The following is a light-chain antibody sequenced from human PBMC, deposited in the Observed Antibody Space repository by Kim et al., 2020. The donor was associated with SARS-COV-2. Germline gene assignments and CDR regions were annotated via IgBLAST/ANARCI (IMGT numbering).Light chain of an antibody. CDR2: DAT. V-gene: IGKV1-33*01. CDR3: QQYNYLIT. CDR1: QDIRNY. Sequence: SASVGDRVTITCQASQDIRNYLSWYQQKPGKAPKLLIYDATNLERGVPSMFTGSGSGSDFTLTISSLQPEDIATYFCQQYNYLITFGRGTRLEIK. J-gene: IGKJ5*01.